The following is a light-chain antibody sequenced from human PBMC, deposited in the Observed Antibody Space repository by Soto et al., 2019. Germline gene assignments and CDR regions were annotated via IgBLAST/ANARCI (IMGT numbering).Light chain of an antibody. CDR3: QQIYSTSIT. CDR1: QSISSY. J-gene: IGKJ3*01. Sequence: DIQMTQSPSSLSASVGDRVTITCRASQSISSYLNWYQQKPGKAPKLLIYAASSLQSGVPSRFSGSGSGTDFTLTISSLQPEDFATYYCQQIYSTSITFGPGTKVDIK. V-gene: IGKV1-39*01. CDR2: AAS.